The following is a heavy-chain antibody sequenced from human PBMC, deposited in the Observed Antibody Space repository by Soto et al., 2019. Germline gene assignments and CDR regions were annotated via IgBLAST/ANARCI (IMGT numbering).Heavy chain of an antibody. Sequence: GASVKVSCKASGGTFSSYAISWVRQAPGQGLEWMGGIIPIFGTANYAQKFQGRVTITADESTSTAYMELSSLRSEDTAVYYCARLERRQVVTAIPMRYYGMDVWGQGTTVTVSS. V-gene: IGHV1-69*13. CDR2: IIPIFGTA. D-gene: IGHD2-21*02. J-gene: IGHJ6*02. CDR1: GGTFSSYA. CDR3: ARLERRQVVTAIPMRYYGMDV.